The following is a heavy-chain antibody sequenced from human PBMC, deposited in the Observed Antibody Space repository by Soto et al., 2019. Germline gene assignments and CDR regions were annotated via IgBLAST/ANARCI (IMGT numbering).Heavy chain of an antibody. CDR1: GFTFRNYA. J-gene: IGHJ4*02. D-gene: IGHD1-1*01. V-gene: IGHV3-23*01. CDR3: ARPEISVSCRNGPDY. Sequence: EVQLLESGGDLVQPGGSLRLSCAASGFTFRNYAMNWVRQAPGKGLEWVSAISGSGDRTYYADSVKGRFTISRDNSKNTLYLQINILSAEDTAVYFCARPEISVSCRNGPDYWGQGTLVTVSS. CDR2: ISGSGDRT.